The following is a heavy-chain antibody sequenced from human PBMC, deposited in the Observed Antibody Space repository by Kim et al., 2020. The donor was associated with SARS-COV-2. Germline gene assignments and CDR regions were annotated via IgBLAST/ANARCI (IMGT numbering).Heavy chain of an antibody. CDR1: GGTFSSYA. V-gene: IGHV1-69*13. D-gene: IGHD3-22*01. CDR3: AENYYDSSGPTPRYYYYGMDV. CDR2: IIPIFGTA. J-gene: IGHJ6*02. Sequence: SVKVSCKASGGTFSSYAISWVRQAPGQGLEWMGGIIPIFGTANYAQKFQGRVTITADESTSTAYMELSSLRSEDTAVYYCAENYYDSSGPTPRYYYYGMDVWGQGTTVTVSS.